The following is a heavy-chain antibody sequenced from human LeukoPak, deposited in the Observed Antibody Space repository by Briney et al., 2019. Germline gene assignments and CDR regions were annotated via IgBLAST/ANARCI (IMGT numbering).Heavy chain of an antibody. Sequence: GGSLRLSCAASGFTFSSSAMSWVRQAPGKGLEWVSGITGSAGSTHYADSVKGRFTISRDNTKNTLYLQMNSLRAEDTAIYYCAKSSYYDSSGYYREYYFDYWGQGTLVTVSS. V-gene: IGHV3-23*01. CDR3: AKSSYYDSSGYYREYYFDY. J-gene: IGHJ4*02. CDR1: GFTFSSSA. D-gene: IGHD3-22*01. CDR2: ITGSAGST.